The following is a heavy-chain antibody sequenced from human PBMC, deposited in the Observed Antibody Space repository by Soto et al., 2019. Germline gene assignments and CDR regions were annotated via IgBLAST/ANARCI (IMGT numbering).Heavy chain of an antibody. J-gene: IGHJ4*02. CDR3: ARDPRYFRAVSCSGYSSDY. Sequence: ASVNVACKASGYTFTSYGISWVRQAPGQGIEWMGWISAYNGNTNYAQKLQGRVTMTTDTSTSTAYMELRSLRSDDTAVYYCARDPRYFRAVSCSGYSSDYWCQGTLVTVSS. V-gene: IGHV1-18*04. CDR2: ISAYNGNT. CDR1: GYTFTSYG. D-gene: IGHD2-15*01.